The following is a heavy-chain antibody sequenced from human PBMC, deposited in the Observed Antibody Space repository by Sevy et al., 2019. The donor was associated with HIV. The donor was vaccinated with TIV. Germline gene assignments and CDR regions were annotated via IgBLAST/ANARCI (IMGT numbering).Heavy chain of an antibody. V-gene: IGHV1-69*13. D-gene: IGHD6-6*01. CDR1: GGTFSSYA. Sequence: ASVKVSCKASGGTFSSYAINWVRQAPGQGLEWMGGIIPIFGTANYAQKFQGRVTITADESTSTAYMELSSLRSEDTAVYYCARGGEYSSSLRGYYFDYWGQGTLVTVSS. CDR3: ARGGEYSSSLRGYYFDY. J-gene: IGHJ4*02. CDR2: IIPIFGTA.